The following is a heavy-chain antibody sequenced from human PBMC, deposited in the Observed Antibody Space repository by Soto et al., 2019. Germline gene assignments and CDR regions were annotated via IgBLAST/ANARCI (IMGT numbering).Heavy chain of an antibody. J-gene: IGHJ4*02. V-gene: IGHV3-15*01. CDR1: GFTFSNAW. CDR2: IKSKTDGGTT. D-gene: IGHD3-22*01. Sequence: TGGSLRLSCAASGFTFSNAWMSWVRQAPGKGLEWVGRIKSKTDGGTTDYAAPVKDRFTISRDDSKNTLYLQMNSLKTEDTAVYYCTTPPYYYDSSGYYPGYFDYWGQGTLVTVSS. CDR3: TTPPYYYDSSGYYPGYFDY.